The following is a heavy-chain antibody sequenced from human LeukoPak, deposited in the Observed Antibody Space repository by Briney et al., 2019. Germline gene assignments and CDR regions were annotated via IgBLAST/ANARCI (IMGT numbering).Heavy chain of an antibody. D-gene: IGHD3-3*01. J-gene: IGHJ6*04. Sequence: PSETLPLTCTVSGGSISSSSYYWGWIRQPPGKGLEWIGSIYYSGSTYYNPSLKSRVTISVDTSKNQFSLKLSSVTAADTAVYYCAREGAIFGVSLGMDVWGKGTTVTVSS. CDR1: GGSISSSSYY. CDR2: IYYSGST. V-gene: IGHV4-39*07. CDR3: AREGAIFGVSLGMDV.